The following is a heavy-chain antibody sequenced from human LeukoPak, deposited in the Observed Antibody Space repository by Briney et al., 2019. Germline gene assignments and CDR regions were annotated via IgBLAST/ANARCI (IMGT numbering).Heavy chain of an antibody. V-gene: IGHV7-4-1*02. CDR2: INTNTGNP. Sequence: ASVKVSCKASGYSFTSHYMHWVRQAPGQGLEWMGWINTNTGNPTYAQGFTGRFVFSLDTSVSTAYLQISSLKAEDTAVYYCARVVLMPGIAVAGTLAFDIWGQGTMVTVSS. J-gene: IGHJ3*02. CDR1: GYSFTSHY. CDR3: ARVVLMPGIAVAGTLAFDI. D-gene: IGHD6-19*01.